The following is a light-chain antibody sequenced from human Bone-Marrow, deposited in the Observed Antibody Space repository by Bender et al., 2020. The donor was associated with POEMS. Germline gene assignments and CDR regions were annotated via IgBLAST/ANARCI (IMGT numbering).Light chain of an antibody. CDR2: GYN. CDR1: SSNTGSGYD. V-gene: IGLV1-40*01. CDR3: SSYTVSSDVV. J-gene: IGLJ2*01. Sequence: QSVLTQPPSVSGAPGQRVTISCTGSSSNTGSGYDINWYQHLPGTAPKLLIYGYNNRPSGVPDRFSGSKSGTSASLAITGLQAEDEGDYYCSSYTVSSDVVFGGGTKLTVL.